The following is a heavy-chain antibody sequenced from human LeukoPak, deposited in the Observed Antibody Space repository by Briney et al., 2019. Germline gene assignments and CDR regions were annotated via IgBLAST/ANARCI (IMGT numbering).Heavy chain of an antibody. V-gene: IGHV1-46*01. CDR2: INPSGGST. J-gene: IGHJ4*02. CDR3: ARTNSGSTPPFDY. Sequence: ASVKVSCKASGYTFTSYFMHWVRQAPGQGLEWMGIINPSGGSTTYAQKFQGRVTMTWDTSTSTVYMELNSLTSEDTAVYYCARTNSGSTPPFDYWGQGTLVTVSS. D-gene: IGHD3-22*01. CDR1: GYTFTSYF.